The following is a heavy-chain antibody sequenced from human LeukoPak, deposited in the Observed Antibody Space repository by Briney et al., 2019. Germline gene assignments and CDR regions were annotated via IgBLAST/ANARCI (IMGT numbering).Heavy chain of an antibody. J-gene: IGHJ4*02. CDR1: GFPFSSYP. Sequence: GGSLRLSCAGSGFPFSSYPISWVRQPPGKGLEWVSAITASGDSTYSADSVKGRFTISRDNSRNTLFLEMSSLRAEDTAVYYCAKGSSSSRPYYFDYWGQGTLVTVSS. V-gene: IGHV3-23*01. CDR2: ITASGDST. CDR3: AKGSSSSRPYYFDY. D-gene: IGHD2-2*01.